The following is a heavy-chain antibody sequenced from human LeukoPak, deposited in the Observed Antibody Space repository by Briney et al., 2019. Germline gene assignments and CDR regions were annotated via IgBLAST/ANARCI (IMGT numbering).Heavy chain of an antibody. D-gene: IGHD3-22*01. V-gene: IGHV1-2*02. J-gene: IGHJ5*02. CDR1: GYTFTGYY. CDR3: ARDLGVVITSFDNWFDP. Sequence: ASVKVSCKASGYTFTGYYMHWVRQAPGQGLEWMGWINPNSGGTNYAQKFQGRVTMTRDTSISTAYMELSRLRSDDTAVYHCARDLGVVITSFDNWFDPWGQGTLVTVSS. CDR2: INPNSGGT.